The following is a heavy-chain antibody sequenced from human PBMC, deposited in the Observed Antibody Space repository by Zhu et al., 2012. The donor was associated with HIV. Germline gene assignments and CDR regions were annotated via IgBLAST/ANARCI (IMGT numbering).Heavy chain of an antibody. CDR2: IYSTGNT. D-gene: IGHD1-26*01. CDR3: VRGRESGNYYGGVSWFDP. Sequence: QVQLQESGPRLVKPSQTLSLSCIVSGGSISSGGHYWSWVRQTPGRGLEWIGSIYSTGNTYYNASLKSRHTVSVDKSRNRFSLTVTSVTAADTAVYYYVRGRESGNYYGGVSWFDPGAREPWSPSPQ. CDR1: GGSISSGGHY. J-gene: IGHJ5*02. V-gene: IGHV4-30-4*08.